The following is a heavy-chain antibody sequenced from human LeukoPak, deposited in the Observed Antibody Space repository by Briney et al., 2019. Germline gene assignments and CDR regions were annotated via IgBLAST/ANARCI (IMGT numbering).Heavy chain of an antibody. CDR3: ARVSSSSWSYYYYYYMDV. CDR2: ISSSSSYI. V-gene: IGHV3-21*01. J-gene: IGHJ6*03. Sequence: GGPLRLSCGAPGFTFSSYSMNWVRQAPGKGLEWVSSISSSSSYIYYADSVKGRFTISRDNAKNSLYLQMNSLRAEDTAVYYCARVSSSSWSYYYYYYMDVWGKGTTVTISS. CDR1: GFTFSSYS. D-gene: IGHD6-13*01.